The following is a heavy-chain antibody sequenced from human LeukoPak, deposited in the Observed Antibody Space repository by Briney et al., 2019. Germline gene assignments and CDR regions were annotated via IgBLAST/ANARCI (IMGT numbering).Heavy chain of an antibody. CDR1: GGSFSGYY. V-gene: IGHV4-34*01. CDR3: ARGLEYYDFWSGLFVIGPYDY. CDR2: INHSGST. D-gene: IGHD3-3*01. J-gene: IGHJ4*02. Sequence: SAPLSLTCAVYGGSFSGYYWSWIRQPPGKGLEWIGEINHSGSTNDNPSLKSRVTISVDTSKNQFSLKLSSVTAADTAVYYCARGLEYYDFWSGLFVIGPYDYWGQGTLVTLSS.